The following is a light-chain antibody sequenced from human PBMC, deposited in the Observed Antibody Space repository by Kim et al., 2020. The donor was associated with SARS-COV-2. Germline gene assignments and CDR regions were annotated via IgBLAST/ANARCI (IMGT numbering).Light chain of an antibody. Sequence: DIQMTQSPSTLSASLGDRVTITCRASQIINTYLAWYQQKPGKAPNLLIYQASSLQIGVPSRFSGSGFGTEFTLTISSLQPDDVATYYCQHYIRFPYTFGQGTKLEIK. V-gene: IGKV1-5*03. CDR1: QIINTY. J-gene: IGKJ2*01. CDR2: QAS. CDR3: QHYIRFPYT.